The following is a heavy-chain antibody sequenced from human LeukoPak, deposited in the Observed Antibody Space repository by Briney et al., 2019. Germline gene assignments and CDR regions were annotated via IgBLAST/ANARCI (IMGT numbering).Heavy chain of an antibody. V-gene: IGHV3-33*01. Sequence: GRSLRLSCAASGFTFSSYGMHWVRQAPGKGLEWVAVIWYDGSNKYYADSVKGRFTISRDNSKNTLYLQMNSLRAEDTAVYYCARVGGIAASYFDYWGQGTLVTVSS. D-gene: IGHD6-13*01. CDR2: IWYDGSNK. J-gene: IGHJ4*02. CDR3: ARVGGIAASYFDY. CDR1: GFTFSSYG.